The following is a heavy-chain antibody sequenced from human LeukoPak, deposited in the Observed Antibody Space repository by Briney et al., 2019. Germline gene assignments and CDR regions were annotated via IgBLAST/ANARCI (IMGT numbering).Heavy chain of an antibody. CDR2: IYSGGST. CDR3: ARAPYGMDV. Sequence: GGSLRLSCAASGFTFSSSAMSWVRQVPGKGLEWVSVIYSGGSTYYADSVKGRFTISRDSSKTTLHLQMNNLRVEDSAVYYCARAPYGMDVWGQGTTVIVS. V-gene: IGHV3-53*01. J-gene: IGHJ6*01. CDR1: GFTFSSSA.